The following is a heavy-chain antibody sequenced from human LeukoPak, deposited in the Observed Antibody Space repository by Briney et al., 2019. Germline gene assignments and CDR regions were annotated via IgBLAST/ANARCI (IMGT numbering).Heavy chain of an antibody. V-gene: IGHV3-30*03. CDR2: ISYDGSNK. D-gene: IGHD5-18*01. Sequence: GGSLRLSCAASEFSVGSNYMTWVRQAPGKGMEWVAVISYDGSNKYYADSVKGRFTISRDNSKNALYLQMNSLRAEDTAVYYCARVGRGYSFKVYYFDYWGQGTRVTVSS. CDR3: ARVGRGYSFKVYYFDY. CDR1: EFSVGSNY. J-gene: IGHJ4*02.